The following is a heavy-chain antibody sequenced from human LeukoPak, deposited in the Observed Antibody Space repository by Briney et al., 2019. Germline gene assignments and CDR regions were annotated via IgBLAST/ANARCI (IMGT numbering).Heavy chain of an antibody. J-gene: IGHJ6*02. V-gene: IGHV4-34*01. CDR2: INHSGST. Sequence: LRLSCAASGFTFSSYAMSWVRQPPGKGLEWIGEINHSGSTNYSPSLKSRVTISVDTSKNQFSLKLSSVTAADTAVYYCARGYCSDGSCYLDPWGQGTTVTVSS. D-gene: IGHD2-15*01. CDR1: GFTFSSYA. CDR3: ARGYCSDGSCYLDP.